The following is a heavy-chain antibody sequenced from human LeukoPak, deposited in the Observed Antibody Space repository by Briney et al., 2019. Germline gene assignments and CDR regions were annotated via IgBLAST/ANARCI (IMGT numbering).Heavy chain of an antibody. CDR2: ISAYNGNT. J-gene: IGHJ6*03. V-gene: IGHV1-18*01. Sequence: GASVKVSCKASGYTFTSCGISWVRQAPGQGLEWMGWISAYNGNTNYAQKLQGRVTMTTDTSTSTAYMELRSLRSDDTAVYYCARDQSVVGTPPSYYYYYMDVWGKGTTVTVSS. CDR3: ARDQSVVGTPPSYYYYYMDV. D-gene: IGHD1-7*01. CDR1: GYTFTSCG.